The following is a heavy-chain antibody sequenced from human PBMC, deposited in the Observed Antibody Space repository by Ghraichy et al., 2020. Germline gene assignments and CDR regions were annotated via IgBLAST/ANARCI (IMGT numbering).Heavy chain of an antibody. CDR1: GFSFRDNA. V-gene: IGHV3-33*01. D-gene: IGHD6-6*01. CDR2: IWYDGSNK. J-gene: IGHJ4*02. Sequence: GSLRLSCAASGFSFRDNAMHWVRQAPGKGLEWLAIIWYDGSNKYYADSVQGRFTISRDNPKNMVYLQMNSLRADDTAVYLCARGGVSARPDYWGQGTLVTVSS. CDR3: ARGGVSARPDY.